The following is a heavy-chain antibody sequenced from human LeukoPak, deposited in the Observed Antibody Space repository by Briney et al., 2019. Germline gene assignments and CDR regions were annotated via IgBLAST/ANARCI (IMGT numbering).Heavy chain of an antibody. J-gene: IGHJ4*02. Sequence: RGSLRLSCAASGFTFSSYAMSWVRQAPGKGLEWVSAISGSGGSTYYADSVKGRFTISRDNSKNTLYLQMNSLRAEDTAVYYCAKAERDGYNYHYWGQGTLVTVSS. CDR3: AKAERDGYNYHY. V-gene: IGHV3-23*01. CDR1: GFTFSSYA. CDR2: ISGSGGST. D-gene: IGHD5-24*01.